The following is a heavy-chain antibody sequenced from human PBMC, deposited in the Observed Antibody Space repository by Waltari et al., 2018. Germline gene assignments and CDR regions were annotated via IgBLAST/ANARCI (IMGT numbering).Heavy chain of an antibody. CDR2: IKPDGSEK. Sequence: EVQLVESGGGLVQPGQSLRLSCAASGFTFSSHWMSWVRQAPGKWLEWVGNIKPDGSEKYYVDSVKGRFTISRDNARNSVYLQMNSLRVEDTAVYYCVRESFDPWGQGILVTVSS. V-gene: IGHV3-7*01. CDR1: GFTFSSHW. CDR3: VRESFDP. J-gene: IGHJ5*02.